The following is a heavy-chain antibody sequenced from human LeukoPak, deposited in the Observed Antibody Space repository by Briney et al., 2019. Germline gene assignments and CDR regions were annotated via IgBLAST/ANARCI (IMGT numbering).Heavy chain of an antibody. CDR1: GFSFMNAW. CDR3: TTFYHEYSPY. J-gene: IGHJ4*02. Sequence: GGSLRLSCAASGFSFMNAWMIWVRQAPGKGLEWVGRIKSNADGGTPNYAAPARGRFTISRDDSKNTLYLQMNSLKTEDTAVYYCTTFYHEYSPYWGRGTLVTVSS. V-gene: IGHV3-15*01. D-gene: IGHD2/OR15-2a*01. CDR2: IKSNADGGTP.